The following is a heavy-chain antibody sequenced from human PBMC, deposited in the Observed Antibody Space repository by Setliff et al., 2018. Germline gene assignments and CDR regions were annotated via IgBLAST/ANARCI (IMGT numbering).Heavy chain of an antibody. CDR1: GFTFSTYW. J-gene: IGHJ4*02. D-gene: IGHD6-19*01. Sequence: PGGSLRLSCAASGFTFSTYWMTWVRQAPGKGLECVANIKKDGSETHYVDSVKGRFIISRDNDKDSLYLRMNSLRGEDTAVYYCARGTSGWFPHDYWGQGTLVTVSS. CDR3: ARGTSGWFPHDY. CDR2: IKKDGSET. V-gene: IGHV3-7*03.